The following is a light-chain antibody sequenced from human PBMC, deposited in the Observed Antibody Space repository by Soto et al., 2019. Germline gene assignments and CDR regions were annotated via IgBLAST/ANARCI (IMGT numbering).Light chain of an antibody. CDR3: MQALQTSWT. Sequence: DIVMTQSPLSLPVTPGEPASISCRSSQSLLQSNGYNYLDWYLQKPGQSPQLLIYLGSNRASGVPDRFSGSGSGTDFTLKISRVEAEDVGVYYCMQALQTSWTFGQGTKVDIK. CDR1: QSLLQSNGYNY. V-gene: IGKV2-28*01. CDR2: LGS. J-gene: IGKJ1*01.